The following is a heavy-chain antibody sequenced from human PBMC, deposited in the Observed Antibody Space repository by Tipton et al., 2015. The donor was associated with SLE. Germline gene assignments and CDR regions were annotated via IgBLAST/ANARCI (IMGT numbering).Heavy chain of an antibody. J-gene: IGHJ6*03. Sequence: TLSLTCTVSGGSISSYYWSWIRQPPGKGLEWIGYIYYSGSTNYNPSLKSRVTISVDTPKNQFSLKLSSVTAADTAVYYCARGGGIRFLEWDYYYMDVWGKGTTVTVSS. D-gene: IGHD3-3*01. CDR3: ARGGGIRFLEWDYYYMDV. V-gene: IGHV4-59*01. CDR2: IYYSGST. CDR1: GGSISSYY.